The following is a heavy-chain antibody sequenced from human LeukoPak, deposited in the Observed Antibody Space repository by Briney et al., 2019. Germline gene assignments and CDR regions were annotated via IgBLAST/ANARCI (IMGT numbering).Heavy chain of an antibody. CDR2: IYYSGST. V-gene: IGHV4-59*06. CDR3: ARDKGTAMVMN. CDR1: GGSISSYY. J-gene: IGHJ4*02. Sequence: SETLSLTCTVSGGSISSYYWSWIRQHPGKGLEWIGYIYYSGSTYYNPSLKSRVTISVDTSKNQFSLKLSSVTAADTAVYYCARDKGTAMVMNWGQGTLVTVSS. D-gene: IGHD5-18*01.